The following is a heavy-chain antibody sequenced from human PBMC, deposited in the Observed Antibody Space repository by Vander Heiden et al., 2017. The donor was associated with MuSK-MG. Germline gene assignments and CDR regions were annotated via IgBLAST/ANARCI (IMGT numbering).Heavy chain of an antibody. Sequence: EVQLVVSGGCLVQLGWSLRLSGAASGFTFTSYNMYWVRQAPGKGLEWVSYITSSINTIYYADSLKGRFTISRDNAKNSLYLQMNSLRAEDTAVYFCARDMSSTWYEAFDYWGQGALVTVSS. CDR2: ITSSINTI. CDR1: GFTFTSYN. CDR3: ARDMSSTWYEAFDY. D-gene: IGHD6-13*01. V-gene: IGHV3-48*01. J-gene: IGHJ4*02.